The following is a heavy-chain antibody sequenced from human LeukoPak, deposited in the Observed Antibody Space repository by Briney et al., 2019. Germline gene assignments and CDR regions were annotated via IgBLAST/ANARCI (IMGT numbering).Heavy chain of an antibody. Sequence: SETLSLTCAVSGGSISSGGYSWSWIRQPPGKGLEWIGYIYHSGSTYYNPSLKSRATISVDRSKNQFSLKLSSVTAADTAVYYCARSPDYGDSSYYFDYWGQGTLVTVSS. CDR3: ARSPDYGDSSYYFDY. V-gene: IGHV4-30-2*01. CDR2: IYHSGST. CDR1: GGSISSGGYS. J-gene: IGHJ4*02. D-gene: IGHD4-17*01.